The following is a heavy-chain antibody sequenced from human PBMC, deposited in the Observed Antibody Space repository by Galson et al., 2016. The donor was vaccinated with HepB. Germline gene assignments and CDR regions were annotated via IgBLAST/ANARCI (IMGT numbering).Heavy chain of an antibody. CDR2: ISLDGSNK. Sequence: SLRLSCAASGFTFSHYPMHWVRQAPGKGLEWVALISLDGSNKYYADSLKGRFTISRDNSKNTLYLYMNNLTAGDTAIYYCGKHGGFDYWGQGALVTVSS. CDR1: GFTFSHYP. V-gene: IGHV3-30-3*01. J-gene: IGHJ4*02. D-gene: IGHD3-16*01. CDR3: GKHGGFDY.